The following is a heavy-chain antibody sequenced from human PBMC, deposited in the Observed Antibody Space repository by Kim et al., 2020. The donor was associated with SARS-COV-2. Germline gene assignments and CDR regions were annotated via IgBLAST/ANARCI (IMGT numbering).Heavy chain of an antibody. CDR3: ITDATSSWSGMAGQWLERTFVYFDY. D-gene: IGHD6-19*01. V-gene: IGHV3-15*01. CDR1: GFTFSNAW. J-gene: IGHJ4*02. Sequence: GGSLRLSCAASGFTFSNAWMSWVRQAPGKGLEWVGRIKSKTDGGTTDYAAPVKGRFTISRDASKNTQYLQMNSLKTEDTAVYYCITDATSSWSGMAGQWLERTFVYFDYWGQGTLVTVSS. CDR2: IKSKTDGGTT.